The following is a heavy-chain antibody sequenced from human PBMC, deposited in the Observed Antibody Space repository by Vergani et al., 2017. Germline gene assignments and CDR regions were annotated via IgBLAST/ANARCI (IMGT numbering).Heavy chain of an antibody. Sequence: QLQLQESGPGLVKPSETLSLTCTVSGGSISSSSYYWGWIRQPXGKGLEWIGSIYYSGSTYYNPSLKSRVTISVDTSKNQFSLKLSSVTAADTAVYYCAIDMITFGGVVGSDAFDIWGQGTMVTVSS. V-gene: IGHV4-39*01. D-gene: IGHD3-16*02. J-gene: IGHJ3*02. CDR1: GGSISSSSYY. CDR3: AIDMITFGGVVGSDAFDI. CDR2: IYYSGST.